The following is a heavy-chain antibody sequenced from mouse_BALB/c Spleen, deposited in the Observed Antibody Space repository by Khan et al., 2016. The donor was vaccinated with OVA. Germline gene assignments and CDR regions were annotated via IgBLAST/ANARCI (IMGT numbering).Heavy chain of an antibody. CDR1: GYTFTDFY. J-gene: IGHJ3*01. CDR3: ARRNYFGYTFAY. Sequence: QVQLKGSGTELARPGASVNLSCKASGYTFTDFYINWVKQRSGQGLEWIGEISPGSGDTYYNEKFKGKATLTADKSASTAYMQLSSLTSEASAVYFCARRNYFGYTFAYWGQGTLVTVSA. CDR2: ISPGSGDT. D-gene: IGHD1-2*01. V-gene: IGHV1-77*01.